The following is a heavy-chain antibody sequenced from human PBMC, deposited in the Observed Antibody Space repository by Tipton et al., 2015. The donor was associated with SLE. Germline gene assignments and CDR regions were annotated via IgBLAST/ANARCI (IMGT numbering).Heavy chain of an antibody. D-gene: IGHD3-10*01. CDR3: ARDSPRGGFDY. Sequence: SLRLSCAASGFTFSSYGMHWVRQAPGKGLEWVAVIWYDGSNKYYADSVKGRFTISRDNAKNSLYLQMNSLRAEDTAVYYCARDSPRGGFDYWGQGTLVTVSS. J-gene: IGHJ4*02. V-gene: IGHV3-33*01. CDR2: IWYDGSNK. CDR1: GFTFSSYG.